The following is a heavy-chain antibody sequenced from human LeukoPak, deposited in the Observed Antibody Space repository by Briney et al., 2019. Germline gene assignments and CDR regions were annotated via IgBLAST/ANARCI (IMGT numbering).Heavy chain of an antibody. CDR1: GGSISSYY. V-gene: IGHV4-4*07. Sequence: SETLSLTCTVSGGSISSYYWSWIRQPAGKGLEWIGRIYTSGSTNYNPSLKSRVAMSVDTSKNQFSLKLSSVTAADTAVYYCASRRVRGPHGPHYYGMDVWGQGTTVTVSS. CDR2: IYTSGST. J-gene: IGHJ6*02. CDR3: ASRRVRGPHGPHYYGMDV. D-gene: IGHD3-10*01.